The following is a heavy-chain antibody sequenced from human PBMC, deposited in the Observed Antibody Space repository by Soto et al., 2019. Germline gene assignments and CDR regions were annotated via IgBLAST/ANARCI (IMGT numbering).Heavy chain of an antibody. Sequence: SETLSLTCTVSGGSITSSYWSWIRQPPGKGLEWVAYIYDTGISGYTLSTSYNPSLKSRVTMSVDASKSQFSLKLTSVTAADTAVYYSALEEDAFFYYGLDDWGQGTTVTVSS. CDR1: GGSITSSY. CDR2: IYDTGISGYTLST. J-gene: IGHJ6*02. V-gene: IGHV4-59*01. CDR3: ALEEDAFFYYGLDD.